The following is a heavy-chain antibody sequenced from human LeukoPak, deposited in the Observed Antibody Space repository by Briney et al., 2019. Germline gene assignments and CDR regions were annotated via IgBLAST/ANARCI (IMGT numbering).Heavy chain of an antibody. CDR3: ARVQYSGRPDRHYYYMDV. CDR1: GYTFTGYY. V-gene: IGHV1-2*02. Sequence: GASVEVSFKASGYTFTGYYMHWVRQAPGQGLEWMGWINPNSGGTNYAQKFQGRVTMTRDTSISTAYMELSRLRSDDTAVYYCARVQYSGRPDRHYYYMDVWGKGTTVTISS. J-gene: IGHJ6*03. D-gene: IGHD1-26*01. CDR2: INPNSGGT.